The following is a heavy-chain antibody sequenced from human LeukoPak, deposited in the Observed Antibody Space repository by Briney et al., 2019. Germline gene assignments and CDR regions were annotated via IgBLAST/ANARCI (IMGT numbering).Heavy chain of an antibody. CDR2: INPSCGST. CDR3: ASDATVSAGPTRIVGATSLDY. CDR1: GYTFTSYY. V-gene: IGHV1-46*01. J-gene: IGHJ4*02. D-gene: IGHD1-26*01. Sequence: ASVKVSCKASGYTFTSYYMHWVRQAPGQGLEWMGIINPSCGSTSYAQKFQGRVTMTRDTSTSTVYMELSSLRSEDTAVYYCASDATVSAGPTRIVGATSLDYWGQGTLVTVSS.